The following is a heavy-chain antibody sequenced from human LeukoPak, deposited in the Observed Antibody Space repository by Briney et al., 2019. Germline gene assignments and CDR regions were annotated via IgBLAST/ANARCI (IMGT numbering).Heavy chain of an antibody. V-gene: IGHV3-21*01. CDR2: ISSSNSYI. J-gene: IGHJ3*02. CDR3: ARAYLWFGELFFFDI. CDR1: GFTFSSYS. D-gene: IGHD3-10*01. Sequence: AGGSLRLSCAASGFTFSSYSMNCVRQAPGKGLEWVSSISSSNSYIYYADSVKGRFTISRDNAKNSLYLQMNSLRAEDTAVYYCARAYLWFGELFFFDIWGQGTVVTVSS.